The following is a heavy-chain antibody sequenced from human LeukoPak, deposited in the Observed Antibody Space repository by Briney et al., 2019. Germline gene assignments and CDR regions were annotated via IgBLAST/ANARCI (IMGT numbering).Heavy chain of an antibody. Sequence: SETLSLTCTVPGGSISSYYWSWIRQPPGKGLEWIGYIYYSGSTNYNPSLKSRVTISVDTSKNQFSLKLSSVTAADTAVYYCARESDSGSFDLDYWGQGTLVTVSS. D-gene: IGHD1-26*01. J-gene: IGHJ4*02. CDR2: IYYSGST. CDR1: GGSISSYY. CDR3: ARESDSGSFDLDY. V-gene: IGHV4-59*12.